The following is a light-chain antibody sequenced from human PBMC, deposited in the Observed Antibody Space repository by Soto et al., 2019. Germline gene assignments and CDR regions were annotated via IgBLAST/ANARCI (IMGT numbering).Light chain of an antibody. CDR1: SSDVGGYNY. V-gene: IGLV2-8*01. Sequence: ALTQPPSASGYPGQAVTISCTGTSSDVGGYNYVSWYQQHPGKAPKLMIYEVSKRPSGVPDRFSGSKSGNTASLTVSGLQAEDEADYYCSSYAGSNNSLYVFGTGTKVTVL. J-gene: IGLJ1*01. CDR2: EVS. CDR3: SSYAGSNNSLYV.